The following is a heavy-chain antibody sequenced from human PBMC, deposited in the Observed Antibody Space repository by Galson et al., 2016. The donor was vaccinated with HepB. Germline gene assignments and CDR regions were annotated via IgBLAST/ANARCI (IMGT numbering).Heavy chain of an antibody. CDR2: IYSSGNT. Sequence: SLRLSCAASGFMVSSTYVSWVRQAPGKGLEWVSVIYSSGNTYYADYVKGRFTISRDNSKNTMGLQMNSLRAEDTAVYYCAGKSGKTGLDFSYYYMDVWGEGTTVTVSS. CDR1: GFMVSSTY. J-gene: IGHJ6*03. D-gene: IGHD1/OR15-1a*01. V-gene: IGHV3-53*01. CDR3: AGKSGKTGLDFSYYYMDV.